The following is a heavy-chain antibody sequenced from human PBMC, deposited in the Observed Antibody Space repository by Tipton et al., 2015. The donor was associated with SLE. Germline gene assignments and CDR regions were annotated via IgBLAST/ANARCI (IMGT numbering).Heavy chain of an antibody. J-gene: IGHJ4*02. CDR3: ARDYYYGSGSYAPLDY. V-gene: IGHV4-4*07. CDR2: IYTSGST. D-gene: IGHD3-10*01. Sequence: TLSLTCTVSGASVSSHCWSWIRQPAGKGLGWIGHIYTSGSTNYNPSLKSRVTISVDTSKNQFSLKLSSVTAADTAVYYCARDYYYGSGSYAPLDYWGQGTLVTVSS. CDR1: GASVSSHC.